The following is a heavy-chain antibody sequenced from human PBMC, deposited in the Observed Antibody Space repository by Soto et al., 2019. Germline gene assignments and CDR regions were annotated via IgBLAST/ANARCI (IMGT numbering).Heavy chain of an antibody. CDR1: GYTLTELS. Sequence: ASVKVSCKVSGYTLTELSMHWVRQAPGKGLEWMGGFDPEDGETIYAQKFQGRVTMTEDTSTDTAYMELSSLRSEDTAVYYCATPGGIAVAGRGYAFDIWGQGTMVTVSS. CDR2: FDPEDGET. D-gene: IGHD6-19*01. CDR3: ATPGGIAVAGRGYAFDI. V-gene: IGHV1-24*01. J-gene: IGHJ3*02.